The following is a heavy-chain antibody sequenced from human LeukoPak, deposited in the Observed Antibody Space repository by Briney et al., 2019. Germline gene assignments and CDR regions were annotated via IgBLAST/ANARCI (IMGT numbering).Heavy chain of an antibody. Sequence: SVKVSCKASGGTFSSYAIGWVRQAPGQGLEWMGGIIPIFGTANYAQKFQGRVTITADESTSTAYMELSSLRSEDTAVYYCARAFGDYGDYAQYYFDYWGQGTLVTVSS. CDR3: ARAFGDYGDYAQYYFDY. J-gene: IGHJ4*02. D-gene: IGHD4-17*01. CDR2: IIPIFGTA. CDR1: GGTFSSYA. V-gene: IGHV1-69*13.